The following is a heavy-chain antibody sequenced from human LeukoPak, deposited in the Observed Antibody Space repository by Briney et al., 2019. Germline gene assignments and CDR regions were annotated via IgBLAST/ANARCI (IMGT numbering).Heavy chain of an antibody. V-gene: IGHV3-74*01. CDR2: INTDGSST. D-gene: IGHD6-13*01. CDR3: ARVSSSSWWALDY. Sequence: SGGSLRLSCAASGFTFSSYWMHWVRQAPGKGLVWVSRINTDGSSTSYADSVKGRFPISRDNAKNTLYLQMNSLRAEDTAVYYCARVSSSSWWALDYWGQGTLVTVSS. CDR1: GFTFSSYW. J-gene: IGHJ4*02.